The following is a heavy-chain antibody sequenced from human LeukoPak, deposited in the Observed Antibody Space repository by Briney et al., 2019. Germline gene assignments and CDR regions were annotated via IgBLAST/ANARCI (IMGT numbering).Heavy chain of an antibody. CDR2: IFYTGNA. V-gene: IGHV4-39*01. CDR1: GGSISSSSYY. D-gene: IGHD6-25*01. CDR3: ARQIRYNSARQDGFDI. J-gene: IGHJ3*02. Sequence: KPSETLSLTCTVSGGSISSSSYYWGWIRQPPGKGLEWIGSIFYTGNAYHNPSLKSRLTISVDTSKNQFSLRLSSVTAADTAVYYCARQIRYNSARQDGFDIWGQGTMLTVSS.